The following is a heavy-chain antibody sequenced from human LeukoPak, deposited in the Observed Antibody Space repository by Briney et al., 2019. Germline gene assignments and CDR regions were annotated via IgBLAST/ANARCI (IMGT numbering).Heavy chain of an antibody. CDR3: ARAGYSNGYLDY. Sequence: SETLSLTCTVSGGSISSSSYYWGWIRQPPGKGLEWIGSIYYSGSTYYNPSLKSRVTISIDTSKNYFSLWLSSVTATDTAVYYCARAGYSNGYLDYWGQGTLVTVSS. J-gene: IGHJ4*02. D-gene: IGHD5-18*01. V-gene: IGHV4-39*02. CDR2: IYYSGST. CDR1: GGSISSSSYY.